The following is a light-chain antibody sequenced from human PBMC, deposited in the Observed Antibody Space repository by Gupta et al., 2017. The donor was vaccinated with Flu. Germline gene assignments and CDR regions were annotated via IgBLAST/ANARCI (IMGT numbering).Light chain of an antibody. CDR2: DTS. Sequence: VVLTQSPATLSLSLGQRATPSCRSSQSVSRYLAWYHQKPGQAPRLLLSDTSNRATGIPARFSGSGSGTDFTLTISSLEPEDFAVYYCQQRSSWPWTFGQGTKVEV. CDR1: QSVSRY. J-gene: IGKJ1*01. CDR3: QQRSSWPWT. V-gene: IGKV3-11*01.